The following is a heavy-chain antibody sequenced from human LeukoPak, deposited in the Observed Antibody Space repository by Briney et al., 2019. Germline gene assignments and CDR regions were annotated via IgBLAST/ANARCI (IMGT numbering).Heavy chain of an antibody. CDR3: AKDIYGDYVFYYFDY. D-gene: IGHD4-17*01. V-gene: IGHV3-9*01. CDR2: ISWNSGSI. CDR1: GFTFDDYA. J-gene: IGHJ4*02. Sequence: PGGSLRLSCAASGFTFDDYAMHWVRHAPGKGLEWVSGISWNSGSIGYADSVKGRFTISRDNAKNSLYLQMNSLRAEDTALYYCAKDIYGDYVFYYFDYWGQGTLVTVSS.